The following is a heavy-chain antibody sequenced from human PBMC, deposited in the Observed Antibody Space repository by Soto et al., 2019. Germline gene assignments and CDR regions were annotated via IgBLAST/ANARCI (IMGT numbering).Heavy chain of an antibody. CDR2: IIPIFGTA. Sequence: QVQLVQSGAEVKKPGSSVKVSCKASGGTFSSYAISWVRQAPGQGLEWMGGIIPIFGTANYAQKFQGRVTVSADESTSTAYMELSSLRSEDTAVYYCARGPDYYDSSGYYYPAFDYWGQGTLVTVSS. J-gene: IGHJ4*02. V-gene: IGHV1-69*12. CDR3: ARGPDYYDSSGYYYPAFDY. CDR1: GGTFSSYA. D-gene: IGHD3-22*01.